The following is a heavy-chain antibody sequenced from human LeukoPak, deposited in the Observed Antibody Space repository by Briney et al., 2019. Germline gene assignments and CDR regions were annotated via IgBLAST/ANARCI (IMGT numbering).Heavy chain of an antibody. CDR3: AKAGSIAARPPIFDY. Sequence: PGGSLRLSCAASGFTSSSYAMSWVRQAPGKGLEWVSAINGSGGSTYYADSVKGRFTISRDNSKNTLYLQMNSLRAEDTAVYYCAKAGSIAARPPIFDYWGQGTLVTVSS. V-gene: IGHV3-23*01. D-gene: IGHD6-6*01. CDR2: INGSGGST. J-gene: IGHJ4*02. CDR1: GFTSSSYA.